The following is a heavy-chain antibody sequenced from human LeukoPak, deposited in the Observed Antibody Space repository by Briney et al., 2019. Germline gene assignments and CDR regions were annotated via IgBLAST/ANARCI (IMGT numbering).Heavy chain of an antibody. CDR3: ARGHSPVTTKVSYFQN. Sequence: GSLRLSCAASGFTFSNAWMSWIRQPPGKGLEWIGEINHSGSTNYNPSPKCRVTILVDTSKNQFSLKLSSVTAADTAVYYCARGHSPVTTKVSYFQNWGEGTLVTVSS. J-gene: IGHJ1*01. V-gene: IGHV4-34*01. CDR2: INHSGST. D-gene: IGHD4-17*01. CDR1: GFTFSNAW.